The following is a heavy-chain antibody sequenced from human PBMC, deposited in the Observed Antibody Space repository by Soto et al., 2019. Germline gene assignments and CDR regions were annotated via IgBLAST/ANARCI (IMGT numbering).Heavy chain of an antibody. CDR1: GYPFTSYY. D-gene: IGHD1-7*01. CDR2: INPSGGST. CDR3: ARGSRGTGTIDY. Sequence: XSVKVSCKASGYPFTSYYMHWVRQAPGQGLEWMGIINPSGGSTSYAQKFQGRVTMTRDTSTSTVYMELSSLRSEDTAVYYCARGSRGTGTIDYWGQGTLVTVSS. J-gene: IGHJ4*02. V-gene: IGHV1-46*01.